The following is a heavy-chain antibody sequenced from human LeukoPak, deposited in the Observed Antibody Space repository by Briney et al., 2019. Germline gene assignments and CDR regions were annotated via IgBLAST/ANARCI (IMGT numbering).Heavy chain of an antibody. CDR3: ARQYDSGSYYNWFDP. D-gene: IGHD3-10*01. CDR2: IYYSGST. Sequence: SETLSLTCGVYGGSFSGYYWGWIRQPPGEGLEWIGSIYYSGSTYYNPSLKSRVTISVDTSKNQFSLKLSSVTAADTAIYYCARQYDSGSYYNWFDPWGQGTQVTVSS. V-gene: IGHV4-39*01. J-gene: IGHJ5*02. CDR1: GGSFSGYY.